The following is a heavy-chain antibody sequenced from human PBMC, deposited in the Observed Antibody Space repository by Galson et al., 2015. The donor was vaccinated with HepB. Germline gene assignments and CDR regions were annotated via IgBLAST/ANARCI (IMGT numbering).Heavy chain of an antibody. Sequence: SLRLSCAASGFTFSSYTMNWVRQAPGTRLEWLSYISTDSHNIYYADCVKGRFTISRYNAKNFLYLQMHSLRDEDTAVHYLARAAFGSNSYCYFDLWGRGTLVTVSS. CDR1: GFTFSSYT. D-gene: IGHD4-23*01. J-gene: IGHJ2*01. V-gene: IGHV3-48*02. CDR2: ISTDSHNI. CDR3: ARAAFGSNSYCYFDL.